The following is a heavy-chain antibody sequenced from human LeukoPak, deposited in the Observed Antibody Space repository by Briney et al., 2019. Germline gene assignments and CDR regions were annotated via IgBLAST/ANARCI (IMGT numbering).Heavy chain of an antibody. CDR1: GFTVSNNY. CDR2: IYSSGGT. CDR3: ARDPPAVAANTYG. V-gene: IGHV3-66*01. Sequence: GGSLRLSCAASGFTVSNNYMRWVRQAPGKGLEWVSLIYSSGGTYYADAVKGRFTISRDGSKNMLYLQMDSLRAEDTAIYYCARDPPAVAANTYGWGQGTLVTVSS. J-gene: IGHJ4*02. D-gene: IGHD6-6*01.